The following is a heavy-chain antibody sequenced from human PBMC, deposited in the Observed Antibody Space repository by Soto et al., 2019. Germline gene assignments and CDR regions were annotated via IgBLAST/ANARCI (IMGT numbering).Heavy chain of an antibody. CDR3: ARRCRSTSCYNYYYSYMDV. J-gene: IGHJ6*03. CDR2: INHSGST. V-gene: IGHV4-34*01. D-gene: IGHD2-2*01. CDR1: GGSFSGYY. Sequence: SETLSLTCAVYGGSFSGYYWSWIRQPPGKGLEWIGEINHSGSTNYNPSLKSRVTISVDTSKNQFSLKLSSVTAADTAVYYCARRCRSTSCYNYYYSYMDVWGKGTTVTVSS.